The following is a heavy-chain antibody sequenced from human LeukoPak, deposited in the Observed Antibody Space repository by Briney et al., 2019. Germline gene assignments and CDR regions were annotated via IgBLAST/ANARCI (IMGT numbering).Heavy chain of an antibody. Sequence: PSQTLSLTCTVSGGSISSGSYYWSWIRQPAGKGLEWIGRTYTSGSTNYNPSLKSRVTISVDTSKNQFSLKLSSVTAADTAVYYCARDSGSYYGIDYWGQGTLVTVSS. CDR2: TYTSGST. V-gene: IGHV4-61*02. D-gene: IGHD1-26*01. CDR1: GGSISSGSYY. CDR3: ARDSGSYYGIDY. J-gene: IGHJ4*02.